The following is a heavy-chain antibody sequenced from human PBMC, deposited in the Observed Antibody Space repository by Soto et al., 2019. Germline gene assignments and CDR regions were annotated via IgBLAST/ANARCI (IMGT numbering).Heavy chain of an antibody. J-gene: IGHJ4*02. Sequence: QVQLVESGGGVVQPGRSLRLSCAASGFTFSSYGMHWVRQAPGKGLEWVAVISYDGSNKYYADSVKGRFTISRDNSKNTLYLQMNSLRAEDTAVYYCAKDRGYTFYGLDYWGQGNLVTVSS. CDR1: GFTFSSYG. CDR3: AKDRGYTFYGLDY. V-gene: IGHV3-30*18. D-gene: IGHD6-25*01. CDR2: ISYDGSNK.